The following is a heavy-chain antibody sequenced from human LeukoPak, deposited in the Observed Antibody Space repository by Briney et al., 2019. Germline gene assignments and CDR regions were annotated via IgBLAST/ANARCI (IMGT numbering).Heavy chain of an antibody. Sequence: ASVTVPCKASGYTFTNYHISWVRQAPGQGLEWMGWISTYNGNTNYAPKFQGRVTMTTDTSTSTAYMELRSLRAADTAVYYCARAWGEDIAARPYYFDYWGQGTLVTVSS. V-gene: IGHV1-18*01. CDR2: ISTYNGNT. CDR3: ARAWGEDIAARPYYFDY. J-gene: IGHJ4*02. CDR1: GYTFTNYH. D-gene: IGHD6-6*01.